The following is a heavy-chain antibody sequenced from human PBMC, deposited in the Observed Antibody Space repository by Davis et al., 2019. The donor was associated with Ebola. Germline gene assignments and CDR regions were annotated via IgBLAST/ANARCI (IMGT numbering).Heavy chain of an antibody. CDR2: IIPIFGTA. J-gene: IGHJ6*02. D-gene: IGHD1-7*01. V-gene: IGHV1-69*13. CDR1: GGTFSSYA. Sequence: SVKVSCKASGGTFSSYAISWVRQAPGQGLEWMGGIIPIFGTANYAQKFQGRVTITADESTSTAYMELSSLRSEDTAVYYCAREVASNWNYAERTYYYYGMDVWGQGTTVTVSS. CDR3: AREVASNWNYAERTYYYYGMDV.